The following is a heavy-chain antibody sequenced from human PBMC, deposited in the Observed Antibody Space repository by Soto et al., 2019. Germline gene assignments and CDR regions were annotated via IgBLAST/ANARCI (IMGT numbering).Heavy chain of an antibody. D-gene: IGHD4-17*01. J-gene: IGHJ6*02. V-gene: IGHV5-51*01. CDR2: IYPGDSDT. CDR1: GYSCTSYW. Sequence: ESVKISCKGAGYSCTSYWIGWVRQIPGKGLEWMGIIYPGDSDTRYSPSFQGQVTISADKSISTAYLQWSSLKASDTAMYYCASHSPLYGDYVGMDVWGQGTTVSVSS. CDR3: ASHSPLYGDYVGMDV.